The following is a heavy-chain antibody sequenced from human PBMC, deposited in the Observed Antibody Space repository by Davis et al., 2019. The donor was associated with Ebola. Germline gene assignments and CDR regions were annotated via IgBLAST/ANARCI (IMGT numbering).Heavy chain of an antibody. CDR3: AREKRWLQLELGLNYHGLDV. CDR1: GFTFSDHY. CDR2: ISTSGSTI. Sequence: GESLKISCAASGFTFSDHYVTWIRQAPGKGLEWVSYISTSGSTIFYADSVKGRFTISRDNAKNSLYLQLNSLRAEDTAVYYCAREKRWLQLELGLNYHGLDVWGKGTTVTVSS. V-gene: IGHV3-11*01. D-gene: IGHD5-24*01. J-gene: IGHJ6*04.